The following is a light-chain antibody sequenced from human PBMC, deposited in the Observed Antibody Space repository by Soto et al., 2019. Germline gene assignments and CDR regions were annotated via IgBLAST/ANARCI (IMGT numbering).Light chain of an antibody. V-gene: IGLV1-40*01. Sequence: QSVLTQAPSVSGAPGQRVTISCTGSSSNIGAGYDVHWYQHLPGTAPKLLIYGNNNRPSGVPDRFSGSKSGTSASLAITGLQAEDEEDYYCQSYDSSLSGYVFGTGTKLTVL. CDR3: QSYDSSLSGYV. CDR2: GNN. CDR1: SSNIGAGYD. J-gene: IGLJ1*01.